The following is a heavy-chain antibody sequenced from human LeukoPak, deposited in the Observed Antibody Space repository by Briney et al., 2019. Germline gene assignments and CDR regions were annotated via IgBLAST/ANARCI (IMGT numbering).Heavy chain of an antibody. Sequence: GASVKVSCKVSGYTLTELSMHWVRQAHGKGLEWVGGFDPEDGKTIYAQKFQGRVTMTVDTSTDTAYMELSSLRSEDTAVYYCAPRSYCSSTSCLHTGPYFDYWGQGTLVTVSP. V-gene: IGHV1-24*01. J-gene: IGHJ4*02. CDR2: FDPEDGKT. CDR3: APRSYCSSTSCLHTGPYFDY. CDR1: GYTLTELS. D-gene: IGHD2-2*01.